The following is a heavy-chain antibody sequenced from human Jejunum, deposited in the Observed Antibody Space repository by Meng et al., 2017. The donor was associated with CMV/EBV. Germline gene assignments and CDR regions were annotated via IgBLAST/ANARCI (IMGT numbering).Heavy chain of an antibody. CDR2: LSYDGTTR. Sequence: GFTFSRFPIHWVRQAPGKGLECVALLSYDGTTRYYADSVRGRFTVSRDNSKNTLYLQMNSLRADDTAIYYCARGRVSYTTWSPQAYWGQGTLVTVSS. J-gene: IGHJ4*02. D-gene: IGHD6-6*01. CDR3: ARGRVSYTTWSPQAY. V-gene: IGHV3-30*04. CDR1: GFTFSRFP.